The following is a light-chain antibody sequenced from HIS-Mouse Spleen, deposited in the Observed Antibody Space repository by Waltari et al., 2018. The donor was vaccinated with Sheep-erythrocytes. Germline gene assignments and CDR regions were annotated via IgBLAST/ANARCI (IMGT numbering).Light chain of an antibody. CDR1: QSVLYSSNNKNY. J-gene: IGKJ4*01. Sequence: EIVMTQSPATLSVSPGERATLSCRASQSVLYSSNNKNYLAWYQQKPGQPPKLLIYWASTRESGVPDRFSGSGSGTDFTLTISSLQAEDVAVYYCQQYYSTLTFGGGTKVEIK. CDR3: QQYYSTLT. CDR2: WAS. V-gene: IGKV4-1*01.